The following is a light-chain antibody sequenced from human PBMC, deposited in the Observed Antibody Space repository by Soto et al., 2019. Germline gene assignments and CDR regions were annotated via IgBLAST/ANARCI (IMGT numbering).Light chain of an antibody. CDR3: SSYTSSRTVV. V-gene: IGLV2-14*01. CDR1: SSDLGGYNY. CDR2: DVS. J-gene: IGLJ2*01. Sequence: QSALTQPASVSGSPGQSITISCTGTSSDLGGYNYVSWYQQHPGKAPKLMIYDVSNRPSGVSNRFSGSKSGNTASLTISGLQAEDEADYYCSSYTSSRTVVFGGGTKLTVL.